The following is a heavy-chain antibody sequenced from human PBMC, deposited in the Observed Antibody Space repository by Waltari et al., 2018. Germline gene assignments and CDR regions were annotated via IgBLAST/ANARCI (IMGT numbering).Heavy chain of an antibody. V-gene: IGHV3-7*03. Sequence: EVQLVESGGGLVQPGGSLRLSCAASGFTFSSYWISWVRQAPGKGLGWVANMKQDGSEKYYVDSVKGRFSISRDNSKNTLYLQMNRLRAEDTAVYYCARGLWFGELLSYWGQGTLVTVSS. CDR1: GFTFSSYW. CDR2: MKQDGSEK. CDR3: ARGLWFGELLSY. J-gene: IGHJ4*02. D-gene: IGHD3-10*01.